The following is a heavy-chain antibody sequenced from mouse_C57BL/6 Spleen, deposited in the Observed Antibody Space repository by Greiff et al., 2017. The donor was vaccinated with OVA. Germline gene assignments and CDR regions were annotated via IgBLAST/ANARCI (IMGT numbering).Heavy chain of an antibody. D-gene: IGHD4-1*01. Sequence: EVQLQESGPELVKPGASVKMSCKASGYTFTDYNMHWVKQSHGKSLEWIGYINPNNGGTSYNQKFKGKATLTVNTSSSTAYMELRSLTSEDSAVYYCARGGDWGFDYWGQGTTLTVSS. V-gene: IGHV1-22*01. CDR3: ARGGDWGFDY. CDR2: INPNNGGT. J-gene: IGHJ2*01. CDR1: GYTFTDYN.